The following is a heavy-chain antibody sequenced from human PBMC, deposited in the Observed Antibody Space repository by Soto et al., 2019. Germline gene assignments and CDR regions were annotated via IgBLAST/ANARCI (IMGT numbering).Heavy chain of an antibody. CDR2: IYYSGST. D-gene: IGHD4-17*01. CDR3: ARVEHGDYLNLYYFDY. J-gene: IGHJ4*02. Sequence: SEHLPATYSVSGDTLSTGGTYLSFLLLSPRKGLEWIEYIYYSGSTYDNPSLKSRVTISVDTSKNQFSLKLSSVTAADTAVYYCARVEHGDYLNLYYFDYWGQGTQVTVSS. V-gene: IGHV4-31*03. CDR1: GDTLSTGGTY.